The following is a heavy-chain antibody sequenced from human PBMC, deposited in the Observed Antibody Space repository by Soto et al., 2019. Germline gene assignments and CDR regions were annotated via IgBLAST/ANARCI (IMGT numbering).Heavy chain of an antibody. V-gene: IGHV4-61*01. CDR1: GGSVSSGSYY. D-gene: IGHD2-15*01. J-gene: IGHJ5*02. CDR3: ARGGYCSGGSCYSRLDH. CDR2: IYYSGST. Sequence: SETLSLTXNVSGGSVSSGSYYWSWIRRPPGKGLEWIGYIYYSGSTNYNPSLKSRVTISVDTSKNEFSLKLSSVTAADTAVYYCARGGYCSGGSCYSRLDHWGQGTLVTVSS.